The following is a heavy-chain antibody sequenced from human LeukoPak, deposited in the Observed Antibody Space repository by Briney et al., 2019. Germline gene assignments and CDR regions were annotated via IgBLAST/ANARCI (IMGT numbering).Heavy chain of an antibody. CDR2: INPNSGGT. Sequence: ASVKASCKASGYTFTGYYMHWVRQAPGQGLEWMGWINPNSGGTNYAQKFQGRVTMTRDTSISTAYMELSRLRSDDTAVYYCARGFVLLRSWFDPWGQGTLVTVSS. J-gene: IGHJ5*02. CDR1: GYTFTGYY. V-gene: IGHV1-2*02. CDR3: ARGFVLLRSWFDP. D-gene: IGHD3-10*02.